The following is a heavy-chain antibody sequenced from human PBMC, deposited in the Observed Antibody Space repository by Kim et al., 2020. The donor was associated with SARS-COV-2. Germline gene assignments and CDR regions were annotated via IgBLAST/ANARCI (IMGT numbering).Heavy chain of an antibody. CDR2: INPNNGGT. CDR1: GYTFTDYY. D-gene: IGHD5-18*01. J-gene: IGHJ3*02. CDR3: ARSGIQQSPRAAFEI. Sequence: ASVKVSCKTSGYTFTDYYIYWVRQAPGQGLQWMGWINPNNGGTNFAQNFQGRVTMTRDTSISTAYMELTRLRSDDTAVYYCARSGIQQSPRAAFEIWGQGTMVTVSS. V-gene: IGHV1-2*02.